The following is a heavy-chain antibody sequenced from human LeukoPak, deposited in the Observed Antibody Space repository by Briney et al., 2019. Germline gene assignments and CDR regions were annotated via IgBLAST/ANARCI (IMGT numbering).Heavy chain of an antibody. CDR1: GGSISSYY. CDR2: IYYSGST. V-gene: IGHV4-59*01. J-gene: IGHJ4*02. D-gene: IGHD3-10*01. Sequence: ASETLSLTCTVSGGSISSYYWSWIRQPPGKGLEWIGYIYYSGSTNYSPSLKSRVTISVDTSKNQFSLKLSSVTAADTAVYYCARVRVYGSGSYPFDYWGQGTLVTVSS. CDR3: ARVRVYGSGSYPFDY.